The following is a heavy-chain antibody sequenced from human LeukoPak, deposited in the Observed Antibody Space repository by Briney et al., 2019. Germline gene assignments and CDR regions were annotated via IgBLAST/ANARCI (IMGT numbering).Heavy chain of an antibody. CDR1: GFTFSDYS. Sequence: GGSLRLSCAASGFTFSDYSMNWVRQAPGKGLEGISYIGIDSGNTNYADSVKGRFTISGDKAKNSLYLQMNSLRVEDTAVYYCARDYKNAFDNWGQGTLVTVSS. J-gene: IGHJ4*02. D-gene: IGHD1-1*01. V-gene: IGHV3-48*01. CDR2: IGIDSGNT. CDR3: ARDYKNAFDN.